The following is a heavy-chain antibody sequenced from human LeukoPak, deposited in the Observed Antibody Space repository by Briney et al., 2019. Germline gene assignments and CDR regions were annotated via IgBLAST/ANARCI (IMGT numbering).Heavy chain of an antibody. V-gene: IGHV3-11*01. CDR3: AQGREVDETFDY. Sequence: GGPLRLSCAASGFTFSDYYMGWIRQAPGKGLECVSYISNTGYSTIYYADSVKGRFTISRDSPQNTLFLQMNSLRVDDTAIYFCAQGREVDETFDYWGQGTLVTVSS. CDR2: ISNTGYSTI. J-gene: IGHJ4*01. D-gene: IGHD1-26*01. CDR1: GFTFSDYY.